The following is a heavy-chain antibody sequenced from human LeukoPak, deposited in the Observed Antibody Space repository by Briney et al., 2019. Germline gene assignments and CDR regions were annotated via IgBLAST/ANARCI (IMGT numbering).Heavy chain of an antibody. D-gene: IGHD2-21*01. V-gene: IGHV3-11*04. Sequence: GGSLRLSCAASGFTFSDYYMSWIRQAPGKGLEWVSYISSSGSTIYYADSVKGRFTISRDNAKNSLYLQMNSLRADDTAVYYCARDVVPYYYYYMDVWGKGTTVTVSS. CDR2: ISSSGSTI. CDR3: ARDVVPYYYYYMDV. CDR1: GFTFSDYY. J-gene: IGHJ6*03.